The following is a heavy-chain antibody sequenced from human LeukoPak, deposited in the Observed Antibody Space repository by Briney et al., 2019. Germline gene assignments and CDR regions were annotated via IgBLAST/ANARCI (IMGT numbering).Heavy chain of an antibody. V-gene: IGHV4-30-2*01. CDR3: ARTIRGVATIWWFDP. J-gene: IGHJ5*02. CDR1: GGSISSGGYS. Sequence: PSQTLSLTCAVSGGSISSGGYSWSWIRQPPGKGLEWIGYIYHSGSTYYNPSLKSRVTISVDRSKNQFSLKLSSVTAADTAVYYCARTIRGVATIWWFDPWGQGTLVTVSS. CDR2: IYHSGST. D-gene: IGHD5-24*01.